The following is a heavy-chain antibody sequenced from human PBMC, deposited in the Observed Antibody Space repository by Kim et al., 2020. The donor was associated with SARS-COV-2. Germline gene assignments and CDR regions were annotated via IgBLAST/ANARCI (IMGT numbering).Heavy chain of an antibody. CDR1: GFTFSSYA. V-gene: IGHV3-23*01. Sequence: GGSLRLSCAASGFTFSSYAMSWVRQAPGKGLEWVSAISGSGGSTYYADSVKGRFTISRDNSKNTLYLQMNSLRAEDTAVYYCARGDVVVVAATPFRLDYWGQGTLVTVSS. CDR2: ISGSGGST. CDR3: ARGDVVVVAATPFRLDY. D-gene: IGHD2-15*01. J-gene: IGHJ4*02.